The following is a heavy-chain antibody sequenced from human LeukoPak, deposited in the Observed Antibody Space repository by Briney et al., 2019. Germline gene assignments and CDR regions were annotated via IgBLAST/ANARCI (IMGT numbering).Heavy chain of an antibody. CDR3: ARVGYYDSSGYYPFDY. D-gene: IGHD3-22*01. CDR1: GFTFTSYG. J-gene: IGHJ4*02. CDR2: ISSSGSTI. V-gene: IGHV3-48*04. Sequence: PGGSLRLSCAATGFTFTSYGMSWVRQAPGKGPEWVSYISSSGSTIYYADSVKGRFTTSRDNAKNSLYLQMNSLRAEDTAVYYCARVGYYDSSGYYPFDYWGQGTLVTVSS.